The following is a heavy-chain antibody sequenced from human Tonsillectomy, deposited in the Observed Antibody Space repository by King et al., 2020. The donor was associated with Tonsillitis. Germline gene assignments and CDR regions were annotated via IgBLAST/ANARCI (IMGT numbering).Heavy chain of an antibody. CDR3: VRDQVEEYGDSSIYFSVFDY. Sequence: VQLVESGGGLVQPGGSLRLSCTASGFRFSNFNMNWVRQAPGKGPEWIAHISGSGTTIYYADSVKGRFTISRDNAKKSLYLDMNRLRVEDTALYYCVRDQVEEYGDSSIYFSVFDYWGLGTLITVSS. CDR2: ISGSGTTI. D-gene: IGHD4-17*01. J-gene: IGHJ4*02. CDR1: GFRFSNFN. V-gene: IGHV3-48*04.